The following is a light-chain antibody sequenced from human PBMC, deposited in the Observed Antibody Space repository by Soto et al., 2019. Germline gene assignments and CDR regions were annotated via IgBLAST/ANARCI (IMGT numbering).Light chain of an antibody. CDR1: QSIDIW. V-gene: IGKV1-5*03. Sequence: DIQMIQSPSTLSASVGDRVSITCRATQSIDIWLAWYQQKPGKAPKVLIYKASILESGVPSRFSGSGSGTEFTLTISSRQPEDFATYYCQQYKSYSRTFGQGTKVEIK. CDR2: KAS. J-gene: IGKJ1*01. CDR3: QQYKSYSRT.